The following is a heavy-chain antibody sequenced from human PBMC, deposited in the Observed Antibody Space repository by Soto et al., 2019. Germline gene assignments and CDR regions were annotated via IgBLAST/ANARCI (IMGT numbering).Heavy chain of an antibody. D-gene: IGHD3-3*02. CDR1: GGSVSGGNY. CDR2: IYYGVST. CDR3: AIDQSATYAFEH. J-gene: IGHJ1*01. V-gene: IGHV4-61*01. Sequence: QVQLQESGPGLVKPSETLSLNCTVSGGSVSGGNYWSWIRQPPVKGLEWIGYIYYGVSTNYSPSLKSRAPISLDTSKNQHSLKLTSVNAADTDVYYCAIDQSATYAFEHWGQGTLVTVSS.